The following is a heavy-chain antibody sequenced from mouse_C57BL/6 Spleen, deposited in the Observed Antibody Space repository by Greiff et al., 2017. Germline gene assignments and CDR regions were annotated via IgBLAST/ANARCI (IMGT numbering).Heavy chain of an antibody. CDR3: ARDENYGNFY. CDR1: GYAFSSSW. J-gene: IGHJ2*01. CDR2: LYPGDGDT. D-gene: IGHD2-1*01. V-gene: IGHV1-82*01. Sequence: QVQLQQSGPELVKPGASVKISCKASGYAFSSSWMNWVKQRPGKGLEWIGRLYPGDGDTNYNGKFKGKATLNADKSSSTAYMQLSSLTSEDSAVYVCARDENYGNFYWGQGTTLTVSS.